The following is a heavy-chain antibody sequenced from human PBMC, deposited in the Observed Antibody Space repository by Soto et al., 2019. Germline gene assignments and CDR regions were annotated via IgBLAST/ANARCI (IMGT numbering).Heavy chain of an antibody. D-gene: IGHD5-12*01. CDR1: GFSFSSYA. V-gene: IGHV3-23*01. CDR3: AKGSIEYSASVDN. CDR2: ISARGGSS. J-gene: IGHJ4*02. Sequence: EVQLLESGGGLVQPGGSLRLSCAASGFSFSSYAMVWVRQAPGKGLEWVSVISARGGSSYFADSVKGRFTISRDNSKNVLSLEMNSLRAEYTAIYFCAKGSIEYSASVDNWGQGTLVLVSS.